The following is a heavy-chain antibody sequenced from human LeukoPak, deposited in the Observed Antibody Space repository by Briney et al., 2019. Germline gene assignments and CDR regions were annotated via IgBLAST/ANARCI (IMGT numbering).Heavy chain of an antibody. CDR1: GGSIISSTYS. CDR2: ISYSGST. V-gene: IGHV4-39*01. Sequence: SEILSLTCTVSGGSIISSTYSWGWIRQPPGKGLEWIGSISYSGSTYYNPSLTSRLTISVDTSKNQFSLKLSSVTAADTAVYYCARALRYFFDYWGQGTLVTVSS. J-gene: IGHJ4*02. CDR3: ARALRYFFDY. D-gene: IGHD3-9*01.